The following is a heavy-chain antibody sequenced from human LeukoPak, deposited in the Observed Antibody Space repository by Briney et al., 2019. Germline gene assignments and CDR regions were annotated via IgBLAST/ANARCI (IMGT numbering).Heavy chain of an antibody. CDR1: GGSISSYY. V-gene: IGHV4-59*01. Sequence: SETLSLTCTVSGGSISSYYWSWIRQPPGKGLEWIGYIYYSGSTNYNPSLKSRVTISVDTSKNQFSLKLSSVTAADTAAYYCARSSQNFYWGDSSGYYFDYWGQGTLVTVSS. D-gene: IGHD3-22*01. CDR3: ARSSQNFYWGDSSGYYFDY. CDR2: IYYSGST. J-gene: IGHJ4*02.